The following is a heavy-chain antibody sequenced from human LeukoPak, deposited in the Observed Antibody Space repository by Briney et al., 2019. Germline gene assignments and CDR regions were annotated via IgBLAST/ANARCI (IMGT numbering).Heavy chain of an antibody. CDR1: GGTFSSYT. Sequence: SVKVSCKASGGTFSSYTISWVRQAPGQGLEWMGRIIPIFGTANYAQKFQGRVTITTDESTSTAYMELSSLRSEDTAVYYCARDGCSSTGTRSGGSCFDLYWGQGTLVTVSS. CDR2: IIPIFGTA. V-gene: IGHV1-69*05. CDR3: ARDGCSSTGTRSGGSCFDLY. J-gene: IGHJ4*02. D-gene: IGHD2-15*01.